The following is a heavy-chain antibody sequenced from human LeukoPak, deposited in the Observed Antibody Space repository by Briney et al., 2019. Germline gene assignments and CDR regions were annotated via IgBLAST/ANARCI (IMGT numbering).Heavy chain of an antibody. V-gene: IGHV3-13*01. Sequence: PGGSLRLSCAASGFTFSSYDMHWVRQATGKGLEWVSAIGTAGDTYYPGSVKGRFTISRENAKNSLYLQMNSLRAEDTAVYYCARGDYGDYEATRYSYGMDVWGQGTTVTVSS. D-gene: IGHD4-17*01. CDR1: GFTFSSYD. CDR2: IGTAGDT. CDR3: ARGDYGDYEATRYSYGMDV. J-gene: IGHJ6*02.